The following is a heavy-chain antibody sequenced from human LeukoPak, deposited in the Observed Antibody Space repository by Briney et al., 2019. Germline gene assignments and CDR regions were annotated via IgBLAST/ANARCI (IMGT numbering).Heavy chain of an antibody. D-gene: IGHD1-26*01. CDR1: GGSISNRSHF. CDR3: AADYSGNYHVEFDY. J-gene: IGHJ4*02. CDR2: IYYSGYT. V-gene: IGHV4-39*07. Sequence: PSETLSLTCTVSGGSISNRSHFWGWIRQTPGKGLEWFGSIYYSGYTYYNPSLKSRVTISVDTSKNQFSLKLSSVTAADTAVYYCAADYSGNYHVEFDYWGQGTLVTVSS.